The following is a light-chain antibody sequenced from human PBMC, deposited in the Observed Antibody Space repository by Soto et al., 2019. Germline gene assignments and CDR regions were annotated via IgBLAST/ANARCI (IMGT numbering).Light chain of an antibody. V-gene: IGKV1-12*01. CDR2: GSS. CDR1: QGVSDW. J-gene: IGKJ5*01. Sequence: DIQMTQSPSSVSASVGDSVTITCRSSQGVSDWVAWYQKKPGEAPKLLIYGSSSLLSGVPSRFRGTRSGTDFTLTISRLQPEDLAVYDCQQRSNWPQITVGQGTRREIK. CDR3: QQRSNWPQIT.